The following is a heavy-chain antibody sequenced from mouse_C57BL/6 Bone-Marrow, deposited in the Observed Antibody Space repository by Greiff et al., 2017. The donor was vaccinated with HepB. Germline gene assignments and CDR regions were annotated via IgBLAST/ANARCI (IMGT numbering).Heavy chain of an antibody. CDR1: GYTFTSYW. D-gene: IGHD2-2*01. J-gene: IGHJ1*03. CDR2: IDPSDSYT. V-gene: IGHV1-50*01. CDR3: ARIMGTWFPPWYFDV. Sequence: QVQLQQPGAELVKSGASVKLSCKASGYTFTSYWMQWVKQRPGQGLEWIGEIDPSDSYTNYNQKFKGKATLTVDTSSSTAYMQLSSLTSEDSAVYYCARIMGTWFPPWYFDVWGTGTTVTVSS.